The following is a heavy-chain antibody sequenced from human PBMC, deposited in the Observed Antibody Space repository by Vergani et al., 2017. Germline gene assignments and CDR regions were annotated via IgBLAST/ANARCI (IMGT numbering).Heavy chain of an antibody. V-gene: IGHV3-30*02. CDR3: AKDSLDYYGMDV. Sequence: QVQLVESGGGVVQPGGSLRLSCAASGFTFSSYGMHWVRQAPGKGLEWVAFIRYDGRNKYYADSGKGRFTISRDNSKNTLYLQMNSLRAEDTAVYYCAKDSLDYYGMDVWGQGTTVTVSS. CDR1: GFTFSSYG. CDR2: IRYDGRNK. J-gene: IGHJ6*02.